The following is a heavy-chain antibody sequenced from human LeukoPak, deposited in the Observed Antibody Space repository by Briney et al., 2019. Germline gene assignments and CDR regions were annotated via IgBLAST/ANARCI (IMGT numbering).Heavy chain of an antibody. Sequence: GGSLRLSCAASGFTFSSYWMHWVRQAPGKGRVWVSRINSDGSSTSYADSVKGRFTISRDNAKNTLYVQMNSLRAEDTAVYYCARTAVANTRLFAFDVWGQGTMVTVSS. V-gene: IGHV3-74*01. D-gene: IGHD6-19*01. CDR2: INSDGSST. CDR1: GFTFSSYW. CDR3: ARTAVANTRLFAFDV. J-gene: IGHJ3*01.